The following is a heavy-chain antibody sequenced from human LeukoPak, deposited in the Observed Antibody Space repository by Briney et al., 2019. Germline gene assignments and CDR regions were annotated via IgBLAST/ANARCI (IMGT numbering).Heavy chain of an antibody. Sequence: GGSLRLSCAASGFTFSSYAMSWVRQAPGKGLEWVSAISGSGGSTYYADSAKGRFTISRDNSKNTLYLQMNSLRAEDTAVYYCARSRIAARPVDWFDPWGQGTLVTVSS. CDR1: GFTFSSYA. J-gene: IGHJ5*02. V-gene: IGHV3-23*01. CDR3: ARSRIAARPVDWFDP. D-gene: IGHD6-6*01. CDR2: ISGSGGST.